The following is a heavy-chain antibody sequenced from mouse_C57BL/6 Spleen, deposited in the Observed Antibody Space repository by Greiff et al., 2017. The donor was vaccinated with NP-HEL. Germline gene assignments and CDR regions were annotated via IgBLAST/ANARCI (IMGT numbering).Heavy chain of an antibody. J-gene: IGHJ4*01. CDR3: ARDYDVGYAMDY. CDR1: GYTFTDYY. CDR2: INPNNGGT. Sequence: EVQLQQSGPELVKPGASVKISCKASGYTFTDYYMNWVKQSHGKSLEWIGDINPNNGGTSYNQKFKGKATLTVDKSSSTAYMELRSLTSEDSAVYYCARDYDVGYAMDYWGQGTSVTVSS. D-gene: IGHD2-4*01. V-gene: IGHV1-26*01.